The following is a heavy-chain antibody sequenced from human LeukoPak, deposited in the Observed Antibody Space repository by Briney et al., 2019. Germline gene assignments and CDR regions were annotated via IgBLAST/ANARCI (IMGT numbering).Heavy chain of an antibody. CDR3: ARGRGRVVGY. D-gene: IGHD5-24*01. CDR1: GFTFSTYW. Sequence: GRSLRLSCAASGFTFSTYWMSWVRQAPGKGLEWVANIKEDGSDKYYVDSVKGRFTISRGNAKNSLYLQMNSLRDEDTAVYYCARGRGRVVGYWGQGTLVTVSS. J-gene: IGHJ4*02. V-gene: IGHV3-7*03. CDR2: IKEDGSDK.